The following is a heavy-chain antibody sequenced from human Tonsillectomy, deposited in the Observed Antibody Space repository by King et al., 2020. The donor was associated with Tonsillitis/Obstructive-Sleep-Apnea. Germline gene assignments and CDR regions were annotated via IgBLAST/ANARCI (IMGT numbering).Heavy chain of an antibody. V-gene: IGHV3-23*04. D-gene: IGHD3-10*01. CDR2: ISGSGGST. J-gene: IGHJ2*01. CDR1: GFTFSSYA. CDR3: AKDHLSYGSGSPVGYFDL. Sequence: VQLVESGGGLVQPGGSLRLSCAASGFTFSSYAMSWVRQAPGKGLEWVSAISGSGGSTYYADSVKGRFTISRDNSKNTLYLQMNSLRAEDTAVYYCAKDHLSYGSGSPVGYFDLWGRGTLVTVSS.